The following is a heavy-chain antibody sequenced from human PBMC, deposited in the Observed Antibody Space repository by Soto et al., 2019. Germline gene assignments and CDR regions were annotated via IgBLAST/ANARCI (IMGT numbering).Heavy chain of an antibody. CDR3: ARTKDYGGNFDY. D-gene: IGHD4-17*01. V-gene: IGHV4-31*03. CDR1: GGSISSGGYY. J-gene: IGHJ4*02. CDR2: IYYSGST. Sequence: QVQLQESGPGLVKPSQTLSLTCTVSGGSISSGGYYWSWIRQHPGKGLEWIGYIYYSGSTYYNPSPKSRVTISVDPSKNQFSLKLSSVTAADTAVYYCARTKDYGGNFDYWGQGTLVTVSS.